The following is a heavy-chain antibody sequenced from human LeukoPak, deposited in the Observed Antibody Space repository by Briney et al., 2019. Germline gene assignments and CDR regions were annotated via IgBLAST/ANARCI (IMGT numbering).Heavy chain of an antibody. J-gene: IGHJ6*03. CDR3: AGATTMVRGTRNKYYYYMDV. Sequence: ASVKVSCKASGYTFTGYYMHWVRQAPGQGLEWMGWINPNSGGTNYAQKFQGRVTMTRDTSISTAYMELSRLRSDDTAVYYCAGATTMVRGTRNKYYYYMDVWGKGTTVTVSS. V-gene: IGHV1-2*02. CDR2: INPNSGGT. D-gene: IGHD3-10*01. CDR1: GYTFTGYY.